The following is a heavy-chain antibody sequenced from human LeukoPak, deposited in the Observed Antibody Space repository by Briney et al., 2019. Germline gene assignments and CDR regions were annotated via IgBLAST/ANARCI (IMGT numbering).Heavy chain of an antibody. D-gene: IGHD3-3*01. Sequence: SETLSLTCTVSGGSISSYYWGWIRQPPGKGLEWIGSIYYSGSTYYNPSLKSRVTISVDTSKNQFSLKLSSVTAADTAVYYCARHSHYDFWSGRLNWFDPWGQGTLVTVSS. J-gene: IGHJ5*02. CDR1: GGSISSYY. CDR2: IYYSGST. V-gene: IGHV4-39*01. CDR3: ARHSHYDFWSGRLNWFDP.